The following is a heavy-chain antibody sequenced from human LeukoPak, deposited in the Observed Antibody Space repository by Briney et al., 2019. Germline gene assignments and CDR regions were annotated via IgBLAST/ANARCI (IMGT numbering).Heavy chain of an antibody. CDR3: ARVAWGSGSHLNY. D-gene: IGHD3-10*01. CDR2: IYHSGST. J-gene: IGHJ4*02. Sequence: SETLSLTCAVSGGSISSGGYSWSWIRQPPGKGLEWIGYIYHSGSTYYNPSLKSRVTISVDTSTNQFSLKLSSVSATDTAVYYCARVAWGSGSHLNYWGQGTLVTVSS. V-gene: IGHV4-30-2*05. CDR1: GGSISSGGYS.